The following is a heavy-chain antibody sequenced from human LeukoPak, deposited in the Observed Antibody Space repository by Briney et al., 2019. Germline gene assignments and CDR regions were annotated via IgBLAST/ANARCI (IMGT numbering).Heavy chain of an antibody. CDR2: INHSGST. Sequence: SETLSLTCAVYGGSFSGYYWSWIRQPPGKGLEWIGEINHSGSTNYNPSLKSRVTISVDTSKNQFSLKLSSVTAADTAVYYCARSKIQLWLPEALYDYWGQGTLVTVSS. CDR3: ARSKIQLWLPEALYDY. V-gene: IGHV4-34*01. CDR1: GGSFSGYY. J-gene: IGHJ4*02. D-gene: IGHD5-18*01.